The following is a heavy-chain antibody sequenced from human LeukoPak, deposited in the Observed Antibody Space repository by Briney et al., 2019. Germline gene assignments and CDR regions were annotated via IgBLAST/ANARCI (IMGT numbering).Heavy chain of an antibody. J-gene: IGHJ4*02. CDR2: ISSSSSTI. CDR3: ARNVGELLNYFDY. Sequence: GGSLRLSCAASGFTFSSYSMNWVRQAPGKGLEWVSYISSSSSTIYYADSVKGRFTISRDNAKNSLYLQMNSLRAEDTAVYYCARNVGELLNYFDYWGQGTLVTVSP. CDR1: GFTFSSYS. V-gene: IGHV3-48*01. D-gene: IGHD1-26*01.